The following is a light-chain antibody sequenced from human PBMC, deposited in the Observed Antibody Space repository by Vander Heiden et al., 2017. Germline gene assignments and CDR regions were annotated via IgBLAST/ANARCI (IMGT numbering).Light chain of an antibody. V-gene: IGKV3-20*01. CDR3: HQYGSAPRT. CDR1: KSVSSSY. Sequence: VVLTQSPGTPLSLSGDSATLSCSASKSVSSSYLAWYQHKPGQAPRLLIFATYSRATGIPDRFSGSGSGTDFTLTISRLEPEDSALYFCHQYGSAPRTFGQGTKVEI. CDR2: ATY. J-gene: IGKJ1*01.